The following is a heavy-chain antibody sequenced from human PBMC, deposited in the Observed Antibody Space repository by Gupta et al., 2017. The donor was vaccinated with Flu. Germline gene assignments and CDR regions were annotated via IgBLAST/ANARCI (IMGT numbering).Heavy chain of an antibody. Sequence: QVQLQESGPGLVKPSETLSLTCTVSGGSISSYYWSWIRQPPGKGLEWIGYIYYSGSTNYNPSLKSRVTISVDTSKNQFSLKLSSVTAADTAVYYCASSSAYSSSWLLRYWGQGTLVTVSS. CDR3: ASSSAYSSSWLLRY. V-gene: IGHV4-59*01. CDR2: IYYSGST. D-gene: IGHD6-13*01. J-gene: IGHJ4*02. CDR1: GGSISSYY.